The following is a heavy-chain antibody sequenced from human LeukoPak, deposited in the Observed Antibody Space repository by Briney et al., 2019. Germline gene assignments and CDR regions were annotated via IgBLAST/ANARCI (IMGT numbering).Heavy chain of an antibody. CDR3: AGKSVDSSGYSPFDY. CDR1: GGTFSSYA. V-gene: IGHV1-69*05. CDR2: IIPIFGTA. Sequence: GASVKVPCKASGGTFSSYAISWVRQAPGQGLEWMGGIIPIFGTANYAQKFQGRVTITTDESTSTAYMELSSLRSEDTAVYYCAGKSVDSSGYSPFDYWGQGTLVTVSS. D-gene: IGHD3-22*01. J-gene: IGHJ4*02.